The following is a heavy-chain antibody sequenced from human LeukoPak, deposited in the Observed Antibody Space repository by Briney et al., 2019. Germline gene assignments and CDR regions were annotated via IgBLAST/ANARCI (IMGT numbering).Heavy chain of an antibody. CDR1: GGSISSSSYN. CDR2: IYYSGST. V-gene: IGHV4-39*01. Sequence: PSETLSLTCTVSGGSISSSSYNWGRHRQPPGKGLEWSGSIYYSGSTYYNPSLKSRVTISVDTSKNQFSLKLSSVTAADTAVYYCASLNCITIFGVVIVNWFDPWGQGTLVTVSS. J-gene: IGHJ5*02. CDR3: ASLNCITIFGVVIVNWFDP. D-gene: IGHD3-3*01.